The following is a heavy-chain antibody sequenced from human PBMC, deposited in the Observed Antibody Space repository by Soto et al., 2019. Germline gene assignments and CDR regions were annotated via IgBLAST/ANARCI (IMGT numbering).Heavy chain of an antibody. J-gene: IGHJ6*02. Sequence: GESLKISCKGSGYSFTSYWIGWVRQMPGKGLEWMGIIYPGDSDTRYSPSFQGQVTISADKSISTAYLQWSSLKASDTAMYYCARHAPLGYCSSTSCYFYYYYGMDVWGQGTTVTVSS. D-gene: IGHD2-2*01. CDR1: GYSFTSYW. V-gene: IGHV5-51*01. CDR3: ARHAPLGYCSSTSCYFYYYYGMDV. CDR2: IYPGDSDT.